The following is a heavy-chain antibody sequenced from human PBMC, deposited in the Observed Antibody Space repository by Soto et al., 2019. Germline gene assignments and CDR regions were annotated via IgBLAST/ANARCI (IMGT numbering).Heavy chain of an antibody. V-gene: IGHV4-59*12. Sequence: SETLSLTCSVSGDSIRSYYWTWIRQPPGRGLEWIGHVYYGGSTNYNPSLQSRVTISLDTSKNQFSLRLTSMTAADTAVYYCAGEGALATFGVVWGQGTRVTVSS. CDR1: GDSIRSYY. D-gene: IGHD3-3*01. CDR3: AGEGALATFGVV. J-gene: IGHJ4*02. CDR2: VYYGGST.